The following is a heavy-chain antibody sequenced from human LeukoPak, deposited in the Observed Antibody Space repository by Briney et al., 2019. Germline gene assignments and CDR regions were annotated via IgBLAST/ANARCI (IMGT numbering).Heavy chain of an antibody. CDR1: GDSVSSNSAA. CDR2: TYYRSKWYN. D-gene: IGHD3-22*01. Sequence: SQTLSLTCAISGDSVSSNSAAWNWIRQSPSRGLEWLGRTYYRSKWYNDYAVSVKSRITINPDTSKNQFSLQLNSVTPEDTAVYYCARDFYDSSGYYGGHFDYWGQGTLVTVSS. CDR3: ARDFYDSSGYYGGHFDY. J-gene: IGHJ4*02. V-gene: IGHV6-1*01.